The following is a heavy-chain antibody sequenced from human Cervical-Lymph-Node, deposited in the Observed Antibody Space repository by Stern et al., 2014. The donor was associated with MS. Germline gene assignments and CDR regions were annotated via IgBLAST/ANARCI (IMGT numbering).Heavy chain of an antibody. J-gene: IGHJ3*01. D-gene: IGHD5-18*01. CDR1: GGSITSDSYY. CDR3: ARVGYTYGIHTFDL. CDR2: IYLSGST. V-gene: IGHV4-61*02. Sequence: VQLVESGPGLAKPSQTLSLTCTVSGGSITSDSYYWSWIRQPAGKGLEXIGRIYLSGSTIYNPSLKSRVTRSIDSSQTQFPLKLGSVTAADTAVYYCARVGYTYGIHTFDLWGRGTMVTVSS.